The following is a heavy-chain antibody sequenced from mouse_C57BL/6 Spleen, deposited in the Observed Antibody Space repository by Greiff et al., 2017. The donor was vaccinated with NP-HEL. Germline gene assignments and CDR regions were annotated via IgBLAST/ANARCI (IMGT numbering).Heavy chain of an antibody. CDR3: ARGLYYGNYYYAMDY. Sequence: QVHVKQPGAELVRPGSSVKLSCKASGYTFTSYWMHWVKQRPIQGLEWIGNIDPSDSETHYNQKFKDKATLTVDKSSSTAYMQLSSLTSEDSAVYYCARGLYYGNYYYAMDYWGQGTSVTVSS. CDR1: GYTFTSYW. J-gene: IGHJ4*01. CDR2: IDPSDSET. V-gene: IGHV1-52*01. D-gene: IGHD2-1*01.